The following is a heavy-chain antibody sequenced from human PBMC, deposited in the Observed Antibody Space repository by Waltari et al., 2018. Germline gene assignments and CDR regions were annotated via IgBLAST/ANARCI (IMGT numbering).Heavy chain of an antibody. CDR3: ARDGSAATTYYYGMDV. CDR2: IYYSGST. CDR1: GASIRSYY. D-gene: IGHD2-15*01. J-gene: IGHJ6*02. V-gene: IGHV4-59*01. Sequence: QVQLQESGPGLVKPSETLSLTCTAPGASIRSYYWSWIRQPPGKGLEWIGYIYYSGSTNYNPSLKSRVTISVDTSKNQFSLKLSSVTAADTAVYYCARDGSAATTYYYGMDVWGQGTTVTVSS.